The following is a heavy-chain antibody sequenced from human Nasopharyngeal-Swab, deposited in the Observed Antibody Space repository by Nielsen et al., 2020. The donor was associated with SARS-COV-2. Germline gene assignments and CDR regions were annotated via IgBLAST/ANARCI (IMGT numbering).Heavy chain of an antibody. Sequence: SETLSLTCTVSGGSISSGDYYWSWIRQHPGKGLEWIGYIYYSGSTYYNPSLKSRVTISVDTSKNQFSLKLSSVTAADTAVYYCARAGHITFFGVVTAFDYWGQGTLVTVSS. CDR3: ARAGHITFFGVVTAFDY. CDR2: IYYSGST. CDR1: GGSISSGDYY. J-gene: IGHJ4*02. D-gene: IGHD3-3*01. V-gene: IGHV4-30-4*08.